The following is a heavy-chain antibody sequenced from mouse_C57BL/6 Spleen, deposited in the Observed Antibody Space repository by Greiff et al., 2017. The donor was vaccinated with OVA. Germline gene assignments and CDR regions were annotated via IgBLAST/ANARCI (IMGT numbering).Heavy chain of an antibody. Sequence: QVQLQQPGAELVKPGASVKLSCKASGYTFTSYWMHWVKQRPGQGLEWIGMIHPNSGSTNYNEKFKSKATLTVDKSSSTAYMQLSSLTSEDSAVYYCASLYDGYPYYAMDYWGQGTSVTVSS. V-gene: IGHV1-64*01. J-gene: IGHJ4*01. CDR1: GYTFTSYW. CDR2: IHPNSGST. CDR3: ASLYDGYPYYAMDY. D-gene: IGHD2-3*01.